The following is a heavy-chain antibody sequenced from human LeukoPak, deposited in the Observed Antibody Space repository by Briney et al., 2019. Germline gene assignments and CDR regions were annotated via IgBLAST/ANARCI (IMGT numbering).Heavy chain of an antibody. D-gene: IGHD6-13*01. Sequence: ASVKVSCKASGYTFTDYYIHWVRQAPGQGLEWMGWVNPNSGGTNYAQKFQGRVTVTRDTSISTVYMELSRLRSDDTAVYYCARATAAGLDYWGQGTLVTVSS. V-gene: IGHV1-2*02. CDR2: VNPNSGGT. J-gene: IGHJ4*02. CDR1: GYTFTDYY. CDR3: ARATAAGLDY.